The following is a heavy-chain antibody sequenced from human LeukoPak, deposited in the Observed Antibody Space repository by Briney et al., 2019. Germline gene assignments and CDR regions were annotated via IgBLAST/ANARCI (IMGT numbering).Heavy chain of an antibody. D-gene: IGHD4-23*01. CDR3: ARGDYGGDYFDY. CDR1: GFTFSDHY. CDR2: ISSGSTYT. J-gene: IGHJ4*02. Sequence: PGGSLILSCEVSGFTFSDHYMSWIRQAPGKRLEWVSYISSGSTYTNYADSVEGRFTISRDNAKNSLYLQMNSLRAEDTAVYYCARGDYGGDYFDYWGQGTLVTVSS. V-gene: IGHV3-11*05.